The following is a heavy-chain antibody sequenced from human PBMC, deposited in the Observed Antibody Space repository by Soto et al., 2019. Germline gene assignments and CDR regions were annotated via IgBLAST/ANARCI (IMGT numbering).Heavy chain of an antibody. Sequence: GGSLRLSCAASGFTFSSYAMYWVRQAPGKGLEWVAVISYDGSNKYYADSVKGRFTISRDNSKNTLFLQMSSLRAEDTAVYYCARGDYDSSGYSDPIDYWGQGTLVTVSS. CDR2: ISYDGSNK. J-gene: IGHJ4*02. D-gene: IGHD3-22*01. CDR1: GFTFSSYA. V-gene: IGHV3-30-3*01. CDR3: ARGDYDSSGYSDPIDY.